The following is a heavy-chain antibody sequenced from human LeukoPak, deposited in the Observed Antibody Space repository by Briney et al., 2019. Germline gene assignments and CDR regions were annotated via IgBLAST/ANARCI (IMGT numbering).Heavy chain of an antibody. J-gene: IGHJ4*02. CDR1: GGSFSGYY. Sequence: PSETLSLTCAVYGGSFSGYYWSWIHQPPGKGLEWIGEINHSGSTNYNPSLKSRVTISVDTSKIQFSLKLSSVTAADTAVYYCATQQLGRSFDYWGQGTLVTVSS. CDR3: ATQQLGRSFDY. CDR2: INHSGST. D-gene: IGHD6-6*01. V-gene: IGHV4-34*01.